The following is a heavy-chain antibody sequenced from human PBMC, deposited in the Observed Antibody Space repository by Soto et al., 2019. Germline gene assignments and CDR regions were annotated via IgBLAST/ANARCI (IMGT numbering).Heavy chain of an antibody. J-gene: IGHJ4*02. Sequence: EVQLVESGGGLVQPGRSLRLSCAASGFTFDDYAMHWVRQAPGKGLEWVSGISWNSGSIGYADSVKGRFTISRDNAKNSLHLQMLSLRAEDTALCYCAKALSTSGYFDYWGQGTLVTVCS. V-gene: IGHV3-9*01. CDR1: GFTFDDYA. CDR3: AKALSTSGYFDY. CDR2: ISWNSGSI.